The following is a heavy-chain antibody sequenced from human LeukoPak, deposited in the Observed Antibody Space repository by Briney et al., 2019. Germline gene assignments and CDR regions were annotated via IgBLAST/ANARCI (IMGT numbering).Heavy chain of an antibody. V-gene: IGHV4-59*08. CDR3: ARLGYYYDSSGSSDAFDI. J-gene: IGHJ3*02. CDR2: IYYSGST. CDR1: GGSISGYY. D-gene: IGHD3-22*01. Sequence: SETLSLTCTVSGGSISGYYWSWIRQPPGKGLEWIGYIYYSGSTNYNPSLKSRVTISVDTSKNQFSLKLSSVTAADTAVYYCARLGYYYDSSGSSDAFDIWGQGTMVTVSS.